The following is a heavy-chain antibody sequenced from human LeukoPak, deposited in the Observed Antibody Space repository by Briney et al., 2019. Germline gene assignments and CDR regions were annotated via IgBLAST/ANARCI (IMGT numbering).Heavy chain of an antibody. CDR2: IYPGDSDT. Sequence: GESLKISCKGSGYSFTSYWIGWVRQVPGKGLEWMGIIYPGDSDTRYGPSFQGQVTIPAVKSISTAYLQWSSLKASDTAMYYCARRSRENTAMDNYYMDVWGKGTTVTISS. CDR1: GYSFTSYW. J-gene: IGHJ6*03. D-gene: IGHD5-18*01. CDR3: ARRSRENTAMDNYYMDV. V-gene: IGHV5-51*01.